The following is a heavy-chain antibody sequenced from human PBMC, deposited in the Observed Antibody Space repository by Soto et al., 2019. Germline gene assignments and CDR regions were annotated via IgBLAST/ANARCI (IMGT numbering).Heavy chain of an antibody. V-gene: IGHV1-46*04. CDR2: INPSGGST. D-gene: IGHD3-22*01. CDR3: ARDAIYDGSGYYGSYFDY. Sequence: ASVKASCKASGYTFTSYYMHWVRQAPGQGLEWMGIINPSGGSTSYADSVKGRFTISRDHSKNTLYLQMSSLRPEDTAVYYCARDAIYDGSGYYGSYFDYWGQGSLVTVS. J-gene: IGHJ4*02. CDR1: GYTFTSYY.